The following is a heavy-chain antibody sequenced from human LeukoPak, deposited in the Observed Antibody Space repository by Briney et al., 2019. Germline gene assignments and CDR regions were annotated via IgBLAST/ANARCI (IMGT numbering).Heavy chain of an antibody. CDR1: GYTFTSYD. Sequence: ASVKVSCKASGYTFTSYDINWVRQATGQGLEWMGWMNPNSGNTGYAQKFQGRVTMTRNTSISTAYMELSSLRTEDTAVYYCAKDRLESYGSARYYFDSWGQGSLVTVSS. CDR3: AKDRLESYGSARYYFDS. V-gene: IGHV1-8*01. D-gene: IGHD5-18*01. CDR2: MNPNSGNT. J-gene: IGHJ4*02.